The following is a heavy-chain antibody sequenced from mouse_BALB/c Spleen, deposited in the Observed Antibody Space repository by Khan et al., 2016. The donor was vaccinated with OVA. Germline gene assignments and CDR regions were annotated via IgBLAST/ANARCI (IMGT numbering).Heavy chain of an antibody. Sequence: EVQLVESGPGLVKPSQSLSLTCTVTGYSITSDYAWNLIRQFPGNQLEWMGYISYSGSTTYNPSLKSRISITRDTSKNQFFLQFNSVTTEDTATYYCARWFTYWGQGTLVTVSA. V-gene: IGHV3-2*02. J-gene: IGHJ3*01. CDR1: GYSITSDYA. CDR2: ISYSGST. CDR3: ARWFTY.